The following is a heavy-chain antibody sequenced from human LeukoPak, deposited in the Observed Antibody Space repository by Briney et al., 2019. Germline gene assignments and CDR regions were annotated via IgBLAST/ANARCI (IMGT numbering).Heavy chain of an antibody. Sequence: PGGSLRLSCAASGVTFSSDAISSVRQAPGEGLEWVSAISGSGGSTYYADSLKGRFTISRDNSKNTLYLQMNSLIAEDTAVYYCAKDHIVVVVAATLLFDYWGQGTLVTVSS. D-gene: IGHD2-15*01. CDR1: GVTFSSDA. V-gene: IGHV3-23*01. J-gene: IGHJ4*02. CDR3: AKDHIVVVVAATLLFDY. CDR2: ISGSGGST.